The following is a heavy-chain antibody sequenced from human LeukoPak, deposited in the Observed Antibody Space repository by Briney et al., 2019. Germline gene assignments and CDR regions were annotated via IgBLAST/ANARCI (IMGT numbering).Heavy chain of an antibody. CDR2: ISGSGGRT. V-gene: IGHV3-23*01. D-gene: IGHD5-12*01. Sequence: GGSLRLSCAASGFIFTTYAMTWVRQAPGKGPEWVSSISGSGGRTYYADSLKGRFTISRDNAKNTLYLQMNSLRPEDTAVYYCAIGPPYGGYSDWGQGTLVTVSS. CDR1: GFIFTTYA. J-gene: IGHJ4*02. CDR3: AIGPPYGGYSD.